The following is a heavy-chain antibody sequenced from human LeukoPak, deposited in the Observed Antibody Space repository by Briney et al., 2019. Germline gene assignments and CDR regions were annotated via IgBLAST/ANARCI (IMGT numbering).Heavy chain of an antibody. J-gene: IGHJ3*02. V-gene: IGHV4-59*08. D-gene: IGHD3-22*01. CDR2: IYYSGST. Sequence: SETLSLTCTVSGGSISSYYWSWIRQPPGKGLEWIGYIYYSGSTNYNPSFKSRVTISVDTSKNQFSLKLSSVTAADTAVYYCAGTYYYDQNADAFDIWGQGTMVTVSS. CDR1: GGSISSYY. CDR3: AGTYYYDQNADAFDI.